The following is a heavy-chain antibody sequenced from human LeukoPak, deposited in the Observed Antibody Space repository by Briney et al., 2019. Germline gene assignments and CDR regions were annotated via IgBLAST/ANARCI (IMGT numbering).Heavy chain of an antibody. CDR2: IYYSGST. Sequence: SETLSLTCAVSGASISRTTYFWGWIRQPPGMGLEWIGSIYYSGSTYYNPSLKSRVTISLDMSKNQFSLNLNSVTAADTAVYFCARRAQSTGNWFDPWGQGTLVTVSS. CDR3: ARRAQSTGNWFDP. D-gene: IGHD2-2*01. J-gene: IGHJ5*02. V-gene: IGHV4-39*01. CDR1: GASISRTTYF.